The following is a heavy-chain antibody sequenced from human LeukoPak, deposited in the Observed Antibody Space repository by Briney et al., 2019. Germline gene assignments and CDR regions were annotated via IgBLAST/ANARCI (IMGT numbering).Heavy chain of an antibody. D-gene: IGHD3-22*01. J-gene: IGHJ4*02. CDR1: GGSISSCGYS. CDR3: ARGTYYYDSSGYFDY. CDR2: IYHSGST. Sequence: SQTLSLTCAVSGGSISSCGYSWSWIRQPPGKGLEWIGYIYHSGSTYYNPSLKSRVTISVDRSKNQFSLKLSSVTAADTAVYYCARGTYYYDSSGYFDYWGQGTLVTVSS. V-gene: IGHV4-30-2*01.